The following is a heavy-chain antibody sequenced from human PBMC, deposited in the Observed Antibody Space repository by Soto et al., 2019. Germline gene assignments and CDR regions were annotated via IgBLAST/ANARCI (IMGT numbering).Heavy chain of an antibody. CDR3: AQDAGPGYSSSCLRFDP. Sequence: QLLESGGGLVQPGGSLRLSCAASGFTFSSYAMGWVRQAPGKGLEWVSSISGSGGTTYYADSVKGRFTISRDNSKNTLFLQMNSLRAEDTAVYNCAQDAGPGYSSSCLRFDPWGQGTLVTVSS. V-gene: IGHV3-23*01. CDR2: ISGSGGTT. J-gene: IGHJ5*02. CDR1: GFTFSSYA. D-gene: IGHD6-13*01.